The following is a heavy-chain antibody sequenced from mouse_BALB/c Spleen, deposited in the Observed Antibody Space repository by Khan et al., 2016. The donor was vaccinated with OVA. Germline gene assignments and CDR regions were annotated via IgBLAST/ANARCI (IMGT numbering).Heavy chain of an antibody. Sequence: QVQLKQSGPELVKPGASVKMSCKASGYTFTDYVISWVNQRTGQGLEWIGEIYPGSGRTYYNERFKDKATMTADKYSNTAYMQFSSQTSEDSAVYFCPRIYDVAWFAYWCQGTLVTVSA. CDR3: PRIYDVAWFAY. V-gene: IGHV1-77*01. CDR1: GYTFTDYV. J-gene: IGHJ3*01. CDR2: IYPGSGRT. D-gene: IGHD2-12*01.